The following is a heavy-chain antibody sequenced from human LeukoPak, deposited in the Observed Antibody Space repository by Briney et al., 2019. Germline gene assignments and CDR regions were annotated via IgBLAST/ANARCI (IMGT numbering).Heavy chain of an antibody. CDR3: ARDDLDSSSWYFGTFDY. CDR1: GYTFTSYY. D-gene: IGHD6-13*01. V-gene: IGHV1-46*01. J-gene: IGHJ4*02. Sequence: ASVKVSCKASGYTFTSYYMHWVRQAPGQGLEWMGIINPSGGSTSYAQKFQGRVTMTTDTSTSTAYMELRSLRSDETAVYYCARDDLDSSSWYFGTFDYWGQGTLVTVSS. CDR2: INPSGGST.